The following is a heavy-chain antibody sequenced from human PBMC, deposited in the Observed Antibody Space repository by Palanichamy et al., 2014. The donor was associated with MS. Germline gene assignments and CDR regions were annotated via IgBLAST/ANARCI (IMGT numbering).Heavy chain of an antibody. CDR3: AKAGEYSSDRYTLSFFDY. Sequence: EVQVLESGGALVQPGGSLRLSCAASGFIFSNFAMSWVRQAPGKGLEWVSVISGSGRSKYYADSVKGRFTISRDNSKNTLYLQMNSLRAEDTAVYYCAKAGEYSSDRYTLSFFDYWGQGTLVTVSS. D-gene: IGHD6-19*01. V-gene: IGHV3-23*01. J-gene: IGHJ4*02. CDR1: GFIFSNFA. CDR2: ISGSGRSK.